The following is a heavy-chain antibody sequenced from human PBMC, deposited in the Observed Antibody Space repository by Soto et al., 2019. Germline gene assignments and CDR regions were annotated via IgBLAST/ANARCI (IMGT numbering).Heavy chain of an antibody. V-gene: IGHV1-18*01. CDR2: ISAYNGNT. CDR3: ARHRLYYDSSGRRYYFDY. J-gene: IGHJ4*02. CDR1: GYTFTSYG. D-gene: IGHD3-22*01. Sequence: ASVKVSCKASGYTFTSYGISWVRQAPGQGLEWMGWISAYNGNTNYAQKLQGRVTMTTDTSTSTAYMELRSLRSDDTAVYYCARHRLYYDSSGRRYYFDYWGQGTLVTVSS.